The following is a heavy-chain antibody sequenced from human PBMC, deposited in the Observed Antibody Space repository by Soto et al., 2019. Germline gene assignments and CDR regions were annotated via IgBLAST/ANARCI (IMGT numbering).Heavy chain of an antibody. D-gene: IGHD2-2*01. Sequence: SETLSLTCAVYGGSFSGYYWSWIRQPPGKGLEWIGEINHSGSTNYNPSLESRVTISVDTSKSQFSLKLSSVTAADTAVYYCARVVPAAVHPWGQGTLVTVSS. CDR2: INHSGST. V-gene: IGHV4-34*01. CDR1: GGSFSGYY. J-gene: IGHJ5*02. CDR3: ARVVPAAVHP.